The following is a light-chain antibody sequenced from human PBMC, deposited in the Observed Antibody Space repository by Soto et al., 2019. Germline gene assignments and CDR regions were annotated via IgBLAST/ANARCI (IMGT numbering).Light chain of an antibody. J-gene: IGKJ3*01. Sequence: DIHLTQSPSFLSASVGDRVTITCRASQGISTYLAWYQQKPGKAPNLLIYAASTLQSGVPSRFTGSGSGTEFTLTISSLQPEDLAIYYCQQLSSYPRTFGPGTKVDVK. CDR3: QQLSSYPRT. CDR1: QGISTY. CDR2: AAS. V-gene: IGKV1-9*01.